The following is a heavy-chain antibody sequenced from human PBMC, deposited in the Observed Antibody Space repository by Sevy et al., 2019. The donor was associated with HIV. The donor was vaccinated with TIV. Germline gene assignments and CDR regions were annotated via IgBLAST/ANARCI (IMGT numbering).Heavy chain of an antibody. Sequence: GGSLRLSCAASGFTFSSYAMSWVRQAPGKGLEWVSAISGSGGSTYYADSVKGRFTISRDNSKNTLYLQMNSLRAEDTAVYYCAKYSASPGGYYYASSGYFYYYGMDVWGQGTTVTVSS. V-gene: IGHV3-23*01. J-gene: IGHJ6*02. CDR1: GFTFSSYA. CDR2: ISGSGGST. CDR3: AKYSASPGGYYYASSGYFYYYGMDV. D-gene: IGHD3-22*01.